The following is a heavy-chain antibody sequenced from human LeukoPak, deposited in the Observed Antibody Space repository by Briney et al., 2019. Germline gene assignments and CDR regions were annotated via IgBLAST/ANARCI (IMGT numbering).Heavy chain of an antibody. J-gene: IGHJ5*02. D-gene: IGHD4-11*01. V-gene: IGHV3-48*03. CDR3: ASTVTTGRAGWFDP. Sequence: PGGSLRLSCAASGFTFSSYEMNWVRQAPGKGLEWVSYISSSGSTIYYADSVKGRFTISRDNAKNSLYLQMNSLRAEDTAVYYCASTVTTGRAGWFDPWGQGTLVTVSS. CDR2: ISSSGSTI. CDR1: GFTFSSYE.